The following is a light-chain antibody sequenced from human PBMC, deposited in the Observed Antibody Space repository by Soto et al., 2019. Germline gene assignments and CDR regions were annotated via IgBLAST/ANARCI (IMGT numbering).Light chain of an antibody. Sequence: DIQMTQSPSTLSASVGDRVTITCRASQSISSWLAWYQQKPGQAPKLLIYKASDLQSGIASRFSGGGSGTEFTLTISSLQPDDYATYYCQQYKVYPYIFGQGAKLE. V-gene: IGKV1-5*03. CDR2: KAS. CDR3: QQYKVYPYI. J-gene: IGKJ2*01. CDR1: QSISSW.